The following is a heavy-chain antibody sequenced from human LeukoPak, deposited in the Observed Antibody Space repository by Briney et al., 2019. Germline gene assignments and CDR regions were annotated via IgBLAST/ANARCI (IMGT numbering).Heavy chain of an antibody. CDR1: GYSFTSYL. D-gene: IGHD1-26*01. CDR3: ARHKGGSYKGEFPYY. Sequence: GEALKISCKGSGYSFTSYLIGWVRQPPGKGLGGMGIISPGGSDTRYRPSFQGHATISADKSIITAYLQWSSLKASDTAMYYCARHKGGSYKGEFPYYRGQGTLVTVSS. V-gene: IGHV5-51*01. CDR2: ISPGGSDT. J-gene: IGHJ4*02.